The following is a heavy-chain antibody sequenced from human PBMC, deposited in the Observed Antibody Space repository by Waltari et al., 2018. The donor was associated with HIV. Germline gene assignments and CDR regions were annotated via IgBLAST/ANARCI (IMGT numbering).Heavy chain of an antibody. Sequence: QVHLVESGGAVVQSGKSLSLSCAASGFTFSNYAMHWVRQGPGKGLEWLSVIWADGSHESYADFAKGRFTISRDDSDNTLFLYLSGLRADDTAVYYCARDQHSATNYYGLDVWGQGTTVTVS. J-gene: IGHJ6*02. CDR1: GFTFSNYA. CDR2: IWADGSHE. D-gene: IGHD3-10*01. CDR3: ARDQHSATNYYGLDV. V-gene: IGHV3-33*02.